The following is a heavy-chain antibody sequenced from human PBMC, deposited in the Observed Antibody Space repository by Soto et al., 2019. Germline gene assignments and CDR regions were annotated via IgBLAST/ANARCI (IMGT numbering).Heavy chain of an antibody. Sequence: ITLKESGPTLVKPTQTLTMTCTISWFSLNTAGVGVGWVRQPRGKAMEWLALIYWDDDERYRPSLRSRLNITKDTINNQVVLTMTNMDPEDTATYYCVRNWRYYGGDYYYGMDAWGQGTPVTVSS. CDR3: VRNWRYYGGDYYYGMDA. CDR1: WFSLNTAGVG. CDR2: IYWDDDE. V-gene: IGHV2-5*02. J-gene: IGHJ6*02. D-gene: IGHD3-10*01.